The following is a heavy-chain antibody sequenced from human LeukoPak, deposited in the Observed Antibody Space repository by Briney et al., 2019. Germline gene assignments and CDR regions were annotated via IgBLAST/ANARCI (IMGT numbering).Heavy chain of an antibody. CDR3: AKDLGYSSTKNWFDP. V-gene: IGHV3-30*18. J-gene: IGHJ5*02. D-gene: IGHD6-13*01. CDR2: ISYDGSSK. Sequence: GGSLRLSCAASGFTFSNYAMHWVRQAPGKGLEWVAIISYDGSSKYYADSVKGRFTISRDNSKNTLYLQMNSLRAEDTAVYYCAKDLGYSSTKNWFDPWGQGTLVTVSS. CDR1: GFTFSNYA.